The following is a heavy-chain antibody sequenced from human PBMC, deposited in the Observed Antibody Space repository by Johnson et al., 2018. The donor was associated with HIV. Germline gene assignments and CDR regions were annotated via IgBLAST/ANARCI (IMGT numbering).Heavy chain of an antibody. J-gene: IGHJ3*02. D-gene: IGHD1-26*01. CDR1: GFTFSSYG. CDR2: ISYDGSNK. Sequence: QVQLVESGGGVVQPGRSLRLSCAASGFTFSSYGMHWVRQAPGKGLEWVAVISYDGSNKYYADSVKGRFTISRDNSKNTLYLQMNSLRAEDTAIYYCAKYRIVGPTRGSAFDIWGQGTMVTVSS. V-gene: IGHV3-30*18. CDR3: AKYRIVGPTRGSAFDI.